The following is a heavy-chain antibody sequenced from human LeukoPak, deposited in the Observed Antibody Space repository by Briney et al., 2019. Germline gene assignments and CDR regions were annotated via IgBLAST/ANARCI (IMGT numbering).Heavy chain of an antibody. CDR1: GGTFSSYA. Sequence: SVKVSCKASGGTFSSYAISWVRQAPGQGLEWMGGIIPIFGTANYAQKFQGRVTITRNTSISTAYMELSSLRSEDTAVYYCARGGATTGFGYWGQGTLVTVSS. CDR3: ARGGATTGFGY. D-gene: IGHD1-26*01. V-gene: IGHV1-69*05. CDR2: IIPIFGTA. J-gene: IGHJ4*02.